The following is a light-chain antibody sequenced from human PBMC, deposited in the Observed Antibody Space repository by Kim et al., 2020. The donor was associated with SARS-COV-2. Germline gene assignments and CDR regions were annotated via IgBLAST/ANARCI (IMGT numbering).Light chain of an antibody. CDR2: VNT. J-gene: IGLJ3*02. V-gene: IGLV1-40*01. CDR3: QSYDSSLSGWV. CDR1: SSNIGAGYD. Sequence: RFTISCTWSSSNIGAGYDVHWYQQLPGTAPKLLIFVNTNRPSGVPDRFSGSKSGTSASLAITGLQPEDEADYYCQSYDSSLSGWVFGGGTQLTVL.